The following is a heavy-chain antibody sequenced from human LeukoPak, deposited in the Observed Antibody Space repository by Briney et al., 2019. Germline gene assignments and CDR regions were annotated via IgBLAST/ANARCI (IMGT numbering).Heavy chain of an antibody. CDR2: ISYDGSNK. Sequence: GGSLRLSCAASGFTFSSYGMHWVRQAPGKGLEWVAVISYDGSNKYYADSVKGRFTISRDNSKNTLYLQMNSLRAEDTAVYYCAREDGYSGYDLVDYWGQGTLVTVSS. CDR1: GFTFSSYG. D-gene: IGHD5-12*01. V-gene: IGHV3-30*03. J-gene: IGHJ4*02. CDR3: AREDGYSGYDLVDY.